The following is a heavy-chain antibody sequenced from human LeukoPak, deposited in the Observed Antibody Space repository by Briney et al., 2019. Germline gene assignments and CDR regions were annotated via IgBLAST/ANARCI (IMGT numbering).Heavy chain of an antibody. Sequence: PGGSLRLSCAASEFSVGSNYMTWVRQAPGKGLEWVAFIRYDGSNKYYADSVKGRFTISRDNAKNSLYLQMSSLRAEDTAVYYCARRLDCWGQGTLVTVSS. CDR1: EFSVGSNY. V-gene: IGHV3-33*08. J-gene: IGHJ4*02. CDR2: IRYDGSNK. CDR3: ARRLDC.